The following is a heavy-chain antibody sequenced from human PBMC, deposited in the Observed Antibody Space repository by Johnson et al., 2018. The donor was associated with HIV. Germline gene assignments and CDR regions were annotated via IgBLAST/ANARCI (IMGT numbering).Heavy chain of an antibody. CDR2: VYSDGST. D-gene: IGHD6-19*01. CDR1: GLTVSTNY. V-gene: IGHV3-66*01. J-gene: IGHJ3*02. CDR3: ARDPSSGPLPDAFDI. Sequence: VLLVESGGGMVQPGGSLRLSCAASGLTVSTNYMSWVRQAPGRGLEWVSVVYSDGSTYYADSVKGRFTISRDNSKNTLYLQINSLIAEDTAVYYCARDPSSGPLPDAFDIWGQGTMVTVSS.